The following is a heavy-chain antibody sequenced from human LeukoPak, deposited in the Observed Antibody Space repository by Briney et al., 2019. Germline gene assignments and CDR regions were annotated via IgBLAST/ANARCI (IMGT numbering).Heavy chain of an antibody. CDR1: GGSVSSGSYY. D-gene: IGHD2-8*01. CDR2: VFYSGST. J-gene: IGHJ5*02. CDR3: ARGQWYNWFDP. V-gene: IGHV4-61*01. Sequence: PSETLSLTCTVSGGSVSSGSYYWNWIRQPPGKRLEWIGYVFYSGSTNYNPSLTSLKSRVAISVDTSKNQFSLKLSSVTAADTAVYYCARGQWYNWFDPWGQGTLVTVSS.